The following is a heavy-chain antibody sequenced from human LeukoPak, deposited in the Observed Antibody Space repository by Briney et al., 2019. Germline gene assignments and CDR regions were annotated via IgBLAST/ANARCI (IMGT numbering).Heavy chain of an antibody. Sequence: GATVKVSCKASGYTFTDYYIHWARQAPGQGLEWMGWISAYNGNTNYAQKLQGRVTMTTDTSTSTAYMELRSLRSDDTAVYYCARVPYYYDSSGYLDYWGQGTLVTVSS. CDR3: ARVPYYYDSSGYLDY. D-gene: IGHD3-22*01. V-gene: IGHV1-18*04. J-gene: IGHJ4*02. CDR1: GYTFTDYY. CDR2: ISAYNGNT.